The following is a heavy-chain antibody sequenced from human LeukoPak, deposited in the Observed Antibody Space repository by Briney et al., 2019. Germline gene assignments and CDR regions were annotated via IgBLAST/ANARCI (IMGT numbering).Heavy chain of an antibody. D-gene: IGHD5-18*01. CDR2: INPTDCDT. V-gene: IGHV1-2*02. CDR1: GYTFIGYY. Sequence: ASLKVSCKASGYTFIGYYMHWVRQAPGQGLEWMGWINPTDCDTIYAQKFQDRVTMTRDTSISTAYMELSRLRSDDTAVYFCATEGIQSPQSPDYWGQGTLDTLPS. CDR3: ATEGIQSPQSPDY. J-gene: IGHJ4*02.